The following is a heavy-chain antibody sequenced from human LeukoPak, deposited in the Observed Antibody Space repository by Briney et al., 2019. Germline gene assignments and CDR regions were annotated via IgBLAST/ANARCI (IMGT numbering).Heavy chain of an antibody. CDR2: IDYSGST. CDR1: GGSISSYY. CDR3: ARLNGGY. V-gene: IGHV4-59*08. Sequence: SETLSLTCTVSGGSISSYYWSWIRQPPGKGLEWIGYIDYSGSTNYNPSLRSRVTISVDRSKNQFSLKMRSVTAADTAVYYCARLNGGYWGQGTLVTVSS. J-gene: IGHJ4*02. D-gene: IGHD1-1*01.